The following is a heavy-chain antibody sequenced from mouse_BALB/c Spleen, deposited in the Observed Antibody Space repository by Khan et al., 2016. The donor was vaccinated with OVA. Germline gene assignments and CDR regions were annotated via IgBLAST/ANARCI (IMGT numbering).Heavy chain of an antibody. V-gene: IGHV5-6*01. CDR3: ASHLTGSFAY. CDR1: GFTFSSYG. J-gene: IGHJ3*01. D-gene: IGHD4-1*01. Sequence: EVQLVESGGDLVKPGGSLKLSCAASGFTFSSYGMSWVRQTSDKRLEWVATISSDGSYTYYPDSVRGRFTISRDNVKNTLYLQMSSLKSEDTAMYYCASHLTGSFAYWGQGTLVTVSA. CDR2: ISSDGSYT.